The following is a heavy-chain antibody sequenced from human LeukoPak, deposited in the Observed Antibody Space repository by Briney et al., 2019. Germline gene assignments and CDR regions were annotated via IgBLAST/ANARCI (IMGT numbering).Heavy chain of an antibody. CDR2: INHSGST. Sequence: PSETLTLTCAVYGGSFSGYYWSWIRQPPGKGLEWIGEINHSGSTNYNPSLKSGVTISVDTSKNRFALKLSSVTAADTAVYYCARVIAALRSLDYWGQGTLVTVSS. CDR3: ARVIAALRSLDY. D-gene: IGHD4-17*01. V-gene: IGHV4-34*01. CDR1: GGSFSGYY. J-gene: IGHJ4*02.